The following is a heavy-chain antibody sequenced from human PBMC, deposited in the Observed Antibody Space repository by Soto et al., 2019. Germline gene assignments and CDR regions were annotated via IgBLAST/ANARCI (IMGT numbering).Heavy chain of an antibody. V-gene: IGHV1-8*01. CDR1: GYTFTSYD. CDR2: MNPNSGNT. CDR3: ARVANSGYGADV. D-gene: IGHD5-12*01. J-gene: IGHJ6*02. Sequence: QVQLVQSGAEVKKPGASVKVSCKAAGYTFTSYDINWVRQATGQGLEWMGWMNPNSGNTGYAQKFQCRVTMTRNTTKSTAYMEMSSLISADTEVYYCARVANSGYGADVWGQGTTVTVSS.